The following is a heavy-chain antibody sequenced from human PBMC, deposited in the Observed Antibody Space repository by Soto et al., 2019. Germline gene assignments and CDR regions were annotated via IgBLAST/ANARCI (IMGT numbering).Heavy chain of an antibody. CDR3: SKGRWTVGHCSGGSCYDGMDV. CDR1: GYTFIGFS. V-gene: IGHV1-2*02. Sequence: ASVKVSCKASGYTFIGFSLHWVRQAPGQGLELMGWINPKNGDTYYAQKFQGRVTMTRDTSINTVYMELNSLKSDDTAVYFCSKGRWTVGHCSGGSCYDGMDVWGQGTTVTVSS. J-gene: IGHJ6*02. D-gene: IGHD2-15*01. CDR2: INPKNGDT.